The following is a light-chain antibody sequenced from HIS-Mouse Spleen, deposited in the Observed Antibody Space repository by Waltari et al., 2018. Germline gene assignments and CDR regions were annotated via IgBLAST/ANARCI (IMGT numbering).Light chain of an antibody. V-gene: IGLV2-23*01. CDR1: SRDVGSYTL. Sequence: QPALTQPTSVSGSPGQSITISLTGTSRDVGSYTLVPWYQPPHGKAPILKVYEGSKRASGVSNRFSGSKSGNTASLTISGLQAEDEADYYCCSYAGSSTVVFGGGTKLTVL. CDR3: CSYAGSSTVV. J-gene: IGLJ2*01. CDR2: EGS.